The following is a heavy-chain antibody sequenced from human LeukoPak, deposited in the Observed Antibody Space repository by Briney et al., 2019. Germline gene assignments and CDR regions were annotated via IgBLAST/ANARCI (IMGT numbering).Heavy chain of an antibody. J-gene: IGHJ1*01. CDR1: GGSISSYY. V-gene: IGHV4-59*01. Sequence: SETLSLTCTVSGGSISSYYWSWIRQPPGKGLEWIWYIYYSGSTNYNPSLKSRVTISVDTSKNQFSLKLSSVTAADTAVYYCARESLAGEYFQHWGQGTLVTVSS. CDR2: IYYSGST. CDR3: ARESLAGEYFQH.